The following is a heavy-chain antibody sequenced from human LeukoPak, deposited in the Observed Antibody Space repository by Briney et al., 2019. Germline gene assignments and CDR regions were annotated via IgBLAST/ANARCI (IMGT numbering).Heavy chain of an antibody. CDR1: GYTLTELS. CDR2: FDPEDGET. Sequence: ASVKVSCKVSGYTLTELSMHWVRQAPGKGLECMGGFDPEDGETIYAQKFQGRVTMTEDTSTDTAYMELSSLRSEDTAVYYCATGITMVRGVMFYWGQGTLVTVSS. J-gene: IGHJ4*02. D-gene: IGHD3-10*01. V-gene: IGHV1-24*01. CDR3: ATGITMVRGVMFY.